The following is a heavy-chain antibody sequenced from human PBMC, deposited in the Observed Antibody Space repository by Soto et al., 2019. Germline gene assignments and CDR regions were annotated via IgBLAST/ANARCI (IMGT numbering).Heavy chain of an antibody. Sequence: QVQLVESGGGVVQPGRSLRLSCAASGFTFSSYGMHWVRQAPGKGLEWVAVISYDGSNKYYADSVKGRFTISRDNSKNTLYLQMNSLRAEDTAVYYCAKGRRRMNDKEGYFDLWGRGTLVTVSS. V-gene: IGHV3-30*18. CDR1: GFTFSSYG. J-gene: IGHJ2*01. CDR3: AKGRRRMNDKEGYFDL. CDR2: ISYDGSNK. D-gene: IGHD1-1*01.